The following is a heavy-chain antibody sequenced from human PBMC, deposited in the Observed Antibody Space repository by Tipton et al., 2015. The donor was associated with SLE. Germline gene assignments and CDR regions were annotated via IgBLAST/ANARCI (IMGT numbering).Heavy chain of an antibody. CDR3: AREFTYYDFWSGYYRYYYYGMDV. J-gene: IGHJ6*02. Sequence: SLRLSCAASGFTFSSYWMHWVRQAPGKGLVWVSRINSDGSSTSYADSVKGRFTISRDNAKNTLYLQMNSLRAEDTAVYYCAREFTYYDFWSGYYRYYYYGMDVWGQGTTVTVSS. D-gene: IGHD3-3*01. CDR2: INSDGSST. V-gene: IGHV3-74*01. CDR1: GFTFSSYW.